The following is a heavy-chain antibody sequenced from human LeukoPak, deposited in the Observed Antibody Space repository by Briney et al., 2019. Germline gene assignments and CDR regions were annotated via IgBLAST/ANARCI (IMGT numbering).Heavy chain of an antibody. CDR2: IYYSGST. Sequence: SETLSLTCTVSGGPISSYYWSWIRQPPGKGLEWIGYIYYSGSTNYNPSLKSRVTISVDRSKNQFSLKLSSVTAADTAVYYCARADNYYDSSGYYSLWFDPWGQGTLVTVSS. CDR3: ARADNYYDSSGYYSLWFDP. D-gene: IGHD3-22*01. CDR1: GGPISSYY. J-gene: IGHJ5*02. V-gene: IGHV4-59*12.